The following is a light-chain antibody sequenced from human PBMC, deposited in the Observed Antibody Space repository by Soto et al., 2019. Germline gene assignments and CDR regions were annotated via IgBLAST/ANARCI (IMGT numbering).Light chain of an antibody. J-gene: IGKJ4*01. CDR3: QKYNSAPLT. Sequence: DIQMTQSPSSLSASFGDRVTITCRASQGIGVYLAWFQQKPGNAPQLLIYAASTLQSGVPSRFSGSGSGTDFTLTISRLPPEDVATYYCQKYNSAPLTFGGGTKVEIK. V-gene: IGKV1-27*01. CDR2: AAS. CDR1: QGIGVY.